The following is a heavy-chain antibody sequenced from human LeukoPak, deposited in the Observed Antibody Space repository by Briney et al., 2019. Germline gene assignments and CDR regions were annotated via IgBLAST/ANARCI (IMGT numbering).Heavy chain of an antibody. Sequence: SQTLSLTCAVSGGSVSSGSFYWSWIRQPAGKGLEWIGRIYTSGSTDYNPSLKSRITISVDTSKNQFSLKLSSVTAADTAVYYCARFNYYDRGVGYWGQGTLVTVSS. CDR3: ARFNYYDRGVGY. CDR2: IYTSGST. V-gene: IGHV4-61*02. J-gene: IGHJ4*02. D-gene: IGHD3-22*01. CDR1: GGSVSSGSFY.